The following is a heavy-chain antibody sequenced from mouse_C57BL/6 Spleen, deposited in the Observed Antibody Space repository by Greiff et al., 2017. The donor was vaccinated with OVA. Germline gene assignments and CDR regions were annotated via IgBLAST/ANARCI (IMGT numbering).Heavy chain of an antibody. CDR3: APLLWRDY. CDR2: INPNNGGT. J-gene: IGHJ2*01. CDR1: GYTFTDYY. V-gene: IGHV1-26*01. D-gene: IGHD2-1*01. Sequence: EVKLMESGPELVKPGASVKISCKASGYTFTDYYMNWVKQSHGKSLEWIGDINPNNGGTSYNQKFKGKATLTVDKSSSTAYMELRSLTSEDSAVYYCAPLLWRDYWGQGTTLTVSS.